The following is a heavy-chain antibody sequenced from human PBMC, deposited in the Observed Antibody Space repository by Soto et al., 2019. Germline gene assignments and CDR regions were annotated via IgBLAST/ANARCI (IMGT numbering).Heavy chain of an antibody. J-gene: IGHJ6*02. Sequence: PSETLSLTCAVSGGSISSGGYSWSWIRQPPGKGLEWIGYIYHSGSTYYNPSLKSRVTISVDRSKNQFSLKLSSVTAADTAVYYCARAEIAARPLQSYGMDVWGQGTTVTVSS. V-gene: IGHV4-30-2*01. CDR3: ARAEIAARPLQSYGMDV. CDR2: IYHSGST. CDR1: GGSISSGGYS. D-gene: IGHD6-6*01.